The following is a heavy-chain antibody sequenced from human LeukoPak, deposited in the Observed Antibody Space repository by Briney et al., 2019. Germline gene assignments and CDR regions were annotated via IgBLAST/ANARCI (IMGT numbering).Heavy chain of an antibody. CDR2: IWFDGSNR. CDR1: GFTFSSYA. D-gene: IGHD5-24*01. Sequence: PGGSLRLSCAASGFTFSSYAMHWVRQAPGKGLEWVAVIWFDGSNRYFADSVRGRFTISRDNSRNTVYPQMDSLRVEDTAVYYCARAVEMTTLTSHFDYWGQGTLVTVSS. CDR3: ARAVEMTTLTSHFDY. V-gene: IGHV3-33*08. J-gene: IGHJ4*02.